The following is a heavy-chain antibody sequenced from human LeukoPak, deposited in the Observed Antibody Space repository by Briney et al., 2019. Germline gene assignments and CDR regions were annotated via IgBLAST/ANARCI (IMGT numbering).Heavy chain of an antibody. CDR3: AKDSSPQQEYYFDY. CDR2: ISGSGGST. J-gene: IGHJ4*02. Sequence: GGSLRLSCAASGFTFSSYAISWVRQAPGKGLEWVSAISGSGGSTYYADSVKGRFTISRDNSKNTLYLQMNSLRAEDTAVYYCAKDSSPQQEYYFDYWGQGTLVTVSS. D-gene: IGHD6-13*01. CDR1: GFTFSSYA. V-gene: IGHV3-23*01.